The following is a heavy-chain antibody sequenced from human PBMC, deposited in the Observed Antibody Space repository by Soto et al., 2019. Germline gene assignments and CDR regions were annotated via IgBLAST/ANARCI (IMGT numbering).Heavy chain of an antibody. CDR2: IIPIFGTA. D-gene: IGHD6-19*01. CDR3: ARGTRAVAGTDYGMDV. CDR1: GGTFSSYA. J-gene: IGHJ6*02. V-gene: IGHV1-69*06. Sequence: VQLVQSGAEVKKPGSSVKVSCKASGGTFSSYAISWVRQAPGQGLEWMGGIIPIFGTANYAQKFQGRVTITADKSTSTAYMELSSLRSEDTAVYYCARGTRAVAGTDYGMDVWGQGTTVTVSS.